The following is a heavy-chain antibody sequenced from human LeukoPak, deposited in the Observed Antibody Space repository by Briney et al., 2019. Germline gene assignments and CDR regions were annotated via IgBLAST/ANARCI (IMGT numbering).Heavy chain of an antibody. CDR1: GCSIISADSY. J-gene: IGHJ4*02. CDR3: ARSLVYYYDSSGYYFDY. CDR2: IYYSGST. D-gene: IGHD3-22*01. Sequence: SETLSLTGTVSGCSIISADSYWSWIRQPPGKGLEWIGYIYYSGSTYYNPSLKSRVTISVDTSKNQFSLKLSSVTAADTAVYYCARSLVYYYDSSGYYFDYWGQGTLVTVSS. V-gene: IGHV4-30-4*01.